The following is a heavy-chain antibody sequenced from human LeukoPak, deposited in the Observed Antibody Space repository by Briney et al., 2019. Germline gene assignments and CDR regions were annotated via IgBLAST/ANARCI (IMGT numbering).Heavy chain of an antibody. CDR1: GFTFSSYW. V-gene: IGHV3-7*01. CDR2: IKQDGSEK. D-gene: IGHD6-13*01. Sequence: GGSLRLSCAASGFTFSSYWMSWVRQAPGKGLEWVANIKQDGSEKYCVDSVKGRFTISRDNAKNSLYLQMNSLRAEDTAVYYCARDGSPASSWYGGYWGQGTLVTVSS. J-gene: IGHJ4*02. CDR3: ARDGSPASSWYGGY.